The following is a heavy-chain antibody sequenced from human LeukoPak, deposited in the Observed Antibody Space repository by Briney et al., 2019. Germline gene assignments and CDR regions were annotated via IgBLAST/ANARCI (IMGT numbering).Heavy chain of an antibody. D-gene: IGHD6-13*01. CDR2: VSGSGDRM. J-gene: IGHJ4*02. V-gene: IGHV3-23*01. CDR1: GFTSSSYA. CDR3: AKAAAAPGFDF. Sequence: GGSLRPSCAASGFTSSSYALNWVRQAPGKGLEWVATVSGSGDRMYHADSVKGRFTISRDNSRNTIYLQTNSLRAEDTALYYCAKAAAAPGFDFWGQGTLVTVSS.